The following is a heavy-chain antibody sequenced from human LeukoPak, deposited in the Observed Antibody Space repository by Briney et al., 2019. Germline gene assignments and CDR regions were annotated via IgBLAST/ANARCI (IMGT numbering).Heavy chain of an antibody. Sequence: SETLSLTCTVSGGSTSSYYWSWIRQPPGKGLEWIGYVYYSGSTSYNPSLKSRVTISVDTSKNQFSLKLTSVTATDTAVYYCARMTGYPYYFDYWGQGTLVTVSS. V-gene: IGHV4-59*08. CDR1: GGSTSSYY. CDR3: ARMTGYPYYFDY. J-gene: IGHJ4*02. D-gene: IGHD3-9*01. CDR2: VYYSGST.